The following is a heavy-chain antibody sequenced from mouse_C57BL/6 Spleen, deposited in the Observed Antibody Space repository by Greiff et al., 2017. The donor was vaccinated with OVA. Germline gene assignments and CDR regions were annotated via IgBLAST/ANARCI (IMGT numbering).Heavy chain of an antibody. V-gene: IGHV1-52*01. Sequence: VQLQQPGAELVRPGSSVKLSCKASGYTFTSYWMHWVKQRPIQGLEWIGNIDPSDSDTHYNQKFKDKATLTVDKSSSTAYMQLSSLTSEDSAVYYCARGPDSYYEDYAMDYWGQGTSVTVSS. CDR2: IDPSDSDT. D-gene: IGHD2-12*01. CDR3: ARGPDSYYEDYAMDY. J-gene: IGHJ4*01. CDR1: GYTFTSYW.